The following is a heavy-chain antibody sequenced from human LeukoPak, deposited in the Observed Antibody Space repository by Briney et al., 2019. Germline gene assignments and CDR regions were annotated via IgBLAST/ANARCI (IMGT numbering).Heavy chain of an antibody. V-gene: IGHV1-18*01. CDR2: ISAYNGNT. D-gene: IGHD3-3*01. Sequence: GASVKVSCKASGHTFTSYGISWVRQAPGQGLEWMGWISAYNGNTNYAQKLQGRVTMTTDTSTSTAYMELRSLRSDDTAVYYCARDLLKITIFGVPYPGDWFDPWGQGTLVTVSS. J-gene: IGHJ5*02. CDR1: GHTFTSYG. CDR3: ARDLLKITIFGVPYPGDWFDP.